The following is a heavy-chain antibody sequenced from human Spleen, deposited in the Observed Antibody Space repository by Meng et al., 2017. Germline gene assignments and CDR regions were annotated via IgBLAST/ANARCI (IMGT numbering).Heavy chain of an antibody. CDR3: ARARYSHNYVPLLDL. V-gene: IGHV4-38-2*01. D-gene: IGHD5-18*01. J-gene: IGHJ5*02. Sequence: SETLSLTCGVSNYSISTGYYWGWIRQPPGKGLEWIGNVYHSGSTYYNPSLKSRVTISVDTSKNQFSLRLTSVTAADTAVYFCARARYSHNYVPLLDLWGQGTLVTVSS. CDR1: NYSISTGYY. CDR2: VYHSGST.